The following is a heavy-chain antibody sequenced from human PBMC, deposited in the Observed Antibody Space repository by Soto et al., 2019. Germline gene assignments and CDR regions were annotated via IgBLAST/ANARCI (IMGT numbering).Heavy chain of an antibody. D-gene: IGHD3-10*01. J-gene: IGHJ4*02. CDR2: IYYSGST. V-gene: IGHV4-59*01. CDR3: ARAPRGNYGYPSYFDY. Sequence: SETLSLTCTVSGGSISSYYWSWIRQPPGKGLEWIGYIYYSGSTNYNPSLKSRVTISVDTSKNQFSLKLSSVTAADTAVYYCARAPRGNYGYPSYFDYWGQGTLVTVST. CDR1: GGSISSYY.